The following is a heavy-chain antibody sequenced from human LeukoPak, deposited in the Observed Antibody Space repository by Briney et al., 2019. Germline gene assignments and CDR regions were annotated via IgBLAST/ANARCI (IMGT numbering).Heavy chain of an antibody. V-gene: IGHV4-4*07. Sequence: SETLSLTCSVSGGSLSSCSWSWIRQPPGKGLEWIGRIYASGATIYNPSLQSRISISVDTSNNHFSLHLTSLTAADTAVYYCARRMLEARQSSATNWFDTWGRGTLVTVSS. J-gene: IGHJ5*02. CDR2: IYASGAT. D-gene: IGHD1-1*01. CDR3: ARRMLEARQSSATNWFDT. CDR1: GGSLSSCS.